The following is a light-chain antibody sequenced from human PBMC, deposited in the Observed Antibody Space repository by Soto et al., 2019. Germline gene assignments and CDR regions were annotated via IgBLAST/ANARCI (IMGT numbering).Light chain of an antibody. CDR1: TSDVGGYNY. V-gene: IGLV2-14*01. Sequence: QSVLTQPASVSGSPGQSITISCTGTTSDVGGYNYVSWYQQHPGKAPKLMISVVSNRPSGVSNRFSGSKSGNTASLTISGLQAEDEADYSCISYTTSSTYVFGTGTNVTVL. CDR3: ISYTTSSTYV. CDR2: VVS. J-gene: IGLJ1*01.